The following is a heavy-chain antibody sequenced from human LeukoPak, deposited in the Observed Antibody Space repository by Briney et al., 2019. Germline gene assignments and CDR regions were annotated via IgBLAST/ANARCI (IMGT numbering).Heavy chain of an antibody. V-gene: IGHV4-59*12. CDR2: IYYSGST. Sequence: PSETLSLTCTVSGGSISSYYWSWIRQPPGKGLEWIGYIYYSGSTYYNPSLKSRVTISVDTSKNQFSLKLSSVTAADTAVYYCARDREYYDYVWGSYRYWGQGTLVTVSS. J-gene: IGHJ4*02. CDR3: ARDREYYDYVWGSYRY. D-gene: IGHD3-16*02. CDR1: GGSISSYY.